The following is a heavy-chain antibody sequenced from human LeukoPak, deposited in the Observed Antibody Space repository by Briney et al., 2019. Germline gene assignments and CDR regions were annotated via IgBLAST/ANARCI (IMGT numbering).Heavy chain of an antibody. V-gene: IGHV3-23*01. CDR3: ARAPYGDYLDY. D-gene: IGHD4-17*01. Sequence: PGGSLRLSCAASGFTFSSYAMSWVRQAPGKGLEWVSGISGSDGSTNYADSVKGRFTISRDNSKNTLYLQMNSLRAEDTAVYYCARAPYGDYLDYWGQGTLVTVSS. J-gene: IGHJ4*02. CDR1: GFTFSSYA. CDR2: ISGSDGST.